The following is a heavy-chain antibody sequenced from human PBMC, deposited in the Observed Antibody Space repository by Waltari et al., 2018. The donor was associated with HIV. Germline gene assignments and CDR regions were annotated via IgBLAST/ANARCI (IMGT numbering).Heavy chain of an antibody. V-gene: IGHV3-73*02. J-gene: IGHJ4*02. D-gene: IGHD3-16*01. Sequence: VQLVESGGGLVQPGGSLKLSCAASGFTFSDSAVHWVRQASGKGLECVGNIRNKPYTFATIYCESVKGRFTFSRDDSKNTSYLEMDSLKTEDTAMYYCTTAPGGDYWCQGTLVTVSS. CDR1: GFTFSDSA. CDR3: TTAPGGDY. CDR2: IRNKPYTFAT.